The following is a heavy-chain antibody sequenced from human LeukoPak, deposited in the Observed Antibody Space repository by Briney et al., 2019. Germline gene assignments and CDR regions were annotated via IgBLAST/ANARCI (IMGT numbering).Heavy chain of an antibody. Sequence: PSETLSLTCAVYGGSFSGYYWSWIRQPPGKGLEWIGEINHSGGTNYNPSLKSRVTISVDTSKNQFSLKLSSVTAADTAVYYCARPHFDYWGQGTLVTVSS. CDR1: GGSFSGYY. CDR3: ARPHFDY. CDR2: INHSGGT. J-gene: IGHJ4*02. V-gene: IGHV4-34*01.